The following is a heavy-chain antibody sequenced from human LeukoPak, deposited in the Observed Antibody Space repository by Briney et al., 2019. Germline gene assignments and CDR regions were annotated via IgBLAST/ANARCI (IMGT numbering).Heavy chain of an antibody. V-gene: IGHV4-39*07. CDR3: AREGGYSSNRRDFDY. D-gene: IGHD6-13*01. CDR2: IYYSGST. CDR1: GGSISSSSYY. J-gene: IGHJ4*02. Sequence: SETLSLTCTVSGGSISSSSYYWGWIRQPPGKGLEWIGSIYYSGSTYYNPSLKSRVTISVDTSKNQFSLKLSSVTAADTAVYYCAREGGYSSNRRDFDYWGQGTLVTVSS.